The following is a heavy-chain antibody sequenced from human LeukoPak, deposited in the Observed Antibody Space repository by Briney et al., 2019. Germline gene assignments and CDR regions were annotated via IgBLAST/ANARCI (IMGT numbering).Heavy chain of an antibody. CDR3: AKDEREPDYDFWSGYSNPDY. Sequence: PGGSLRLSCAASGFTVSSNYMSWVRQAPGKGLEWVSVIYSGGSTYYADSVKGRFTISRDNSKNTLYLQTNSLRAEDTAVYYCAKDEREPDYDFWSGYSNPDYWGQGTLVTVSS. CDR2: IYSGGST. J-gene: IGHJ4*02. V-gene: IGHV3-66*01. CDR1: GFTVSSNY. D-gene: IGHD3-3*01.